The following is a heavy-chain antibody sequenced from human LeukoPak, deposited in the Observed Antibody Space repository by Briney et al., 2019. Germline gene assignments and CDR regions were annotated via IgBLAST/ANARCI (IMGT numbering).Heavy chain of an antibody. CDR1: GFTFNIYA. J-gene: IGHJ5*02. D-gene: IGHD1-26*01. CDR2: ISGSGGST. Sequence: GGSLRLSCAASGFTFNIYAMSWVRLAPGKELDWVSAISGSGGSTYYADSVKGRFTISRDNAKNTVHLQMNSLRAEDTAVYYCTREAGAADHWGQGTLVTVSS. CDR3: TREAGAADH. V-gene: IGHV3-23*01.